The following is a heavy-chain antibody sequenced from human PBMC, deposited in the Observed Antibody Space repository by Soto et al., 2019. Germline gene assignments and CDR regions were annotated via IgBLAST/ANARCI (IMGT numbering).Heavy chain of an antibody. J-gene: IGHJ6*02. D-gene: IGHD3-3*01. CDR3: ARDRGGSLRFLEWPYYYGMDV. CDR2: IYYSGST. Sequence: PSETLSLTCTVSGGSISSYYWSWIRQPPGKGLEWIGYIYYSGSTNYNPSLKSRVTISVDTSKNQFSLKLSSVTAADTAVYYCARDRGGSLRFLEWPYYYGMDVWGQGTTVTVSS. V-gene: IGHV4-59*01. CDR1: GGSISSYY.